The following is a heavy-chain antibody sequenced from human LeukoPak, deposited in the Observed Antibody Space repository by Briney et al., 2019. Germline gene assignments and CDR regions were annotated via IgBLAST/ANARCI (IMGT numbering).Heavy chain of an antibody. V-gene: IGHV1-2*02. CDR1: GYTFTGYY. CDR3: ARDRGYCSGGSCPTGNWFDP. J-gene: IGHJ5*02. CDR2: INPNSGGT. Sequence: ASVKVSCKASGYTFTGYYMHWVRQAPGQGLEWMGWINPNSGGTNYAQKLQGRVTMTRDTSISTAYMELSRLRSDDTAVYYCARDRGYCSGGSCPTGNWFDPWGQGTLVTVSS. D-gene: IGHD2-15*01.